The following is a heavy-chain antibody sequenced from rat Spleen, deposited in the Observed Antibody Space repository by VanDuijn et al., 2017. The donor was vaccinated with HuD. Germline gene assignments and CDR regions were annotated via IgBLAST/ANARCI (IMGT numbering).Heavy chain of an antibody. Sequence: EVQLVESDGGLVQPGRSLKLSCAASGFTFSDYYMAWVRQAPTKGLEWVATISYDGSSTYYRDSVKGRFTISRDNAKSTLYLQMDSLRSEDTATYYCARERYYTFDYWGQGVMVTVSS. CDR2: ISYDGSST. J-gene: IGHJ2*01. D-gene: IGHD1-1*01. CDR3: ARERYYTFDY. V-gene: IGHV5-29*01. CDR1: GFTFSDYY.